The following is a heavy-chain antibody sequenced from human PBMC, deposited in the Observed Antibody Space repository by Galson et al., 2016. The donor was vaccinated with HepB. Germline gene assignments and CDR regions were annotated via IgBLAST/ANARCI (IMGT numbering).Heavy chain of an antibody. J-gene: IGHJ4*02. CDR3: ARSVGRGPAARFDF. V-gene: IGHV3-11*01. CDR1: GFAFSNYY. Sequence: SLRLSCAASGFAFSNYYMSWLRQAPGKGLEWISYISSIGGSIHYADSVEGRFTISRDNAKNSLYLQMYSLRAEDTAVYYCARSVGRGPAARFDFWGQGTLVTVSS. D-gene: IGHD2-2*01. CDR2: ISSIGGSI.